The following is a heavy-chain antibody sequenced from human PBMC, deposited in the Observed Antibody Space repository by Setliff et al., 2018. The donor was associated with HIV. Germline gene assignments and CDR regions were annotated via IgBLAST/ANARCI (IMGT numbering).Heavy chain of an antibody. V-gene: IGHV4-59*11. D-gene: IGHD6-19*01. J-gene: IGHJ4*02. CDR2: IYYSGST. CDR1: GGSMNIHY. Sequence: PSETLSLTCTVSGGSMNIHYWSWIRQPPGKGLEWIGSIYYSGSTNYNPSLKSRVTISVDTSKNQLSLKLNSLTAADTAVYYCARDPGGSSGWYVFDYWGQGTLVTVSS. CDR3: ARDPGGSSGWYVFDY.